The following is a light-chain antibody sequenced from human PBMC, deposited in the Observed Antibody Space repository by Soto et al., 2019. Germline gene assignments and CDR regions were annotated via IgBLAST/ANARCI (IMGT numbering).Light chain of an antibody. CDR2: GTS. Sequence: EIVLTQSPGTLSLSPWERATLSCRASQSVSSNYLAWYQQKPGQAPRLLIYGTSSRATGIPDRFSGSGSGTDFTLTISRLEPEDFALYYCQHYGSSPRTFGQGTKVDIK. CDR3: QHYGSSPRT. J-gene: IGKJ1*01. CDR1: QSVSSNY. V-gene: IGKV3-20*01.